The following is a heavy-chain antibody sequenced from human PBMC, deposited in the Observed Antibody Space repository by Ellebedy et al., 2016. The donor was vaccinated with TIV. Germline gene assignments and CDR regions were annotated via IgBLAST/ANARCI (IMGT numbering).Heavy chain of an antibody. J-gene: IGHJ3*02. CDR1: GGSVSNYY. CDR3: ARGPGGATREAFDI. Sequence: MPSETLSLTCSVSGGSVSNYYWSWIRQPAGKGLEWIGRMYSSGIANYDSSLKNRVTTSVDTSTKQFSLIVNSVTAADTAVYFCARGPGGATREAFDIWGQGTMVAVSS. D-gene: IGHD3-16*01. CDR2: MYSSGIA. V-gene: IGHV4-4*07.